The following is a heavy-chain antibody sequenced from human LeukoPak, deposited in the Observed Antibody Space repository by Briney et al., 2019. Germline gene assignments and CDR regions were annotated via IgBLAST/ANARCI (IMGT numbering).Heavy chain of an antibody. Sequence: PGGSLRLSCEVSGYTFDNNDMHWVRQTTGKGLEWVSAIGSAGYTYYADSVRGRFTITRDNAKQSLYLQMNSLRVEDTAVYHCVRQPDSARYGFDYWGRGTQVTVSS. D-gene: IGHD1-14*01. J-gene: IGHJ4*02. CDR1: GYTFDNND. CDR2: IGSAGYT. CDR3: VRQPDSARYGFDY. V-gene: IGHV3-13*01.